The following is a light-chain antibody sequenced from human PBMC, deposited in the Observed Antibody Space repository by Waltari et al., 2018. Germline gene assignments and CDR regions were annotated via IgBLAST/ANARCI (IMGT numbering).Light chain of an antibody. J-gene: IGLJ3*02. V-gene: IGLV4-69*01. CDR3: QTGGHGTWV. CDR2: VNSDGSH. Sequence: QLVLTQSPSASASLGAPVKLTCTLSSGHINNVISWLQQRPEKGPRYLMKVNSDGSHNKGDEIPDRFSGSSSGAERYLSISSLQSEDEADYICQTGGHGTWVFGGGTKLTVL. CDR1: SGHINNV.